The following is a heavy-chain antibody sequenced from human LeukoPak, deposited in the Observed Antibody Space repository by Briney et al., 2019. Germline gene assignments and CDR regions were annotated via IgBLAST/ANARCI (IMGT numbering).Heavy chain of an antibody. J-gene: IGHJ4*01. CDR1: GFTVSYNY. D-gene: IGHD1-14*01. CDR2: VYRGGST. V-gene: IGHV3-53*01. Sequence: PGGSLRLSCAASGFTVSYNYMSWVRQAPGKGLEWVSIVYRGGSTYYADSVKGRFTISRDNSKNTLYLEMNSLRAEDTAIYYCARGGYNTSYYFDCWGQRTLVTVSS. CDR3: ARGGYNTSYYFDC.